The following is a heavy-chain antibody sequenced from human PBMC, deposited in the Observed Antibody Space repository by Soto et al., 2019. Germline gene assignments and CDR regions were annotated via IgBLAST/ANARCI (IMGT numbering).Heavy chain of an antibody. CDR3: ARDLGGTNYYYYGMDV. CDR1: GGSISTNH. J-gene: IGHJ6*02. Sequence: SETLSLTCTVSGGSISTNHWSWIRQPPGKGLEWIGHMYYSGSTNYNPSLKSRVTMSVDTSKNQFSLKLSSVTAADTAVYYCARDLGGTNYYYYGMDVWGQGTTVTVSS. V-gene: IGHV4-59*12. CDR2: MYYSGST. D-gene: IGHD1-7*01.